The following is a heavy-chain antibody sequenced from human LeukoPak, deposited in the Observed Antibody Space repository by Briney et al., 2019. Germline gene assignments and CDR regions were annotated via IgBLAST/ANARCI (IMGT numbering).Heavy chain of an antibody. J-gene: IGHJ6*03. V-gene: IGHV4-39*07. Sequence: PSETLPLTCTVSGGSISSSSYYWGWIRQPPGKGLEWIGSIYYSGSTYYHPSLKSRFTISVDTSKNQFSLKLSSVTAADTAVYYCARGYYTDVWGKGTTVTVSS. CDR1: GGSISSSSYY. CDR3: ARGYYTDV. CDR2: IYYSGST.